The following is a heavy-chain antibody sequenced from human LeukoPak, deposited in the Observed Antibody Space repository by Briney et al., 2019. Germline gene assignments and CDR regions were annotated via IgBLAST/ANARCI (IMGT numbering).Heavy chain of an antibody. CDR2: IYYSGST. J-gene: IGHJ4*02. Sequence: SETLSLTCTVSGGSISSYYWSWVRQPPGKGLEWIGYIYYSGSTNYNPSLKSRVTISVDTSKNQFSLKLSSATAADTAVYYCARDRSYGNFDYWGQGTLVTVSS. D-gene: IGHD5-18*01. CDR3: ARDRSYGNFDY. CDR1: GGSISSYY. V-gene: IGHV4-59*01.